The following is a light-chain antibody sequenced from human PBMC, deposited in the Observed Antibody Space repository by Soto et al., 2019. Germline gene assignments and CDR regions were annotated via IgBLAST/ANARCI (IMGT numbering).Light chain of an antibody. J-gene: IGLJ1*01. CDR3: SSYTSSSTLV. Sequence: QSVLTQPASVSGSPGQSITFSCVGTSSDIGDYNYVSWYQKHPGKVPKVIIYDVSNRPSGVSYRFSGTKSGNTASLTISGLQAEDEADYYCSSYTSSSTLVFGTGTKVTVL. CDR2: DVS. CDR1: SSDIGDYNY. V-gene: IGLV2-14*01.